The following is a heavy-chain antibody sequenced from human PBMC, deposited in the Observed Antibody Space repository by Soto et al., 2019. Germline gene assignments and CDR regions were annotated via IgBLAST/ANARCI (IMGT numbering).Heavy chain of an antibody. Sequence: ASVKVSCKASGYTFTSYDINWVRQATGQGLEWMGWMNPNSGNTGYAQKFQGRVTMTRNTSISTAYMELSSLRSEDTAVYYCARLYYDFWSGYSLIGYYYYMDVWGKGTTVTSP. CDR1: GYTFTSYD. CDR3: ARLYYDFWSGYSLIGYYYYMDV. D-gene: IGHD3-3*01. CDR2: MNPNSGNT. V-gene: IGHV1-8*01. J-gene: IGHJ6*03.